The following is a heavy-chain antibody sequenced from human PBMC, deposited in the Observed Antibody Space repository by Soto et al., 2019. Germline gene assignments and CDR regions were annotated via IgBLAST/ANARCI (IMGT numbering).Heavy chain of an antibody. J-gene: IGHJ5*02. CDR2: ISAYNGNT. Sequence: QVQLVQSGAEVKKPGASVKVSCKASGYTFTSYAISWVRQAPGQGLEWMGWISAYNGNTNYAQKLQGRVTMPTDTATTTASMQLRSLRSDDTAVYSCARAGPPAGSWGQGTLVTVSS. CDR3: ARAGPPAGS. V-gene: IGHV1-18*01. CDR1: GYTFTSYA.